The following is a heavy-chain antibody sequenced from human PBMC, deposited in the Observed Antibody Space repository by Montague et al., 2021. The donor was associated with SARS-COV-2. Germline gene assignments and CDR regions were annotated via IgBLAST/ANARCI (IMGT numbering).Heavy chain of an antibody. CDR2: IYWDDDR. Sequence: PALVKPTQTLTLTCTFSGFSLSTSGVGVAWIRQPPGKDLERLAIIYWDDDRRYSPSLESGLNITKDNPKNQVNLTMTEMDPGDTVTYYCVYSIKPRRSGSLEGSMSYHIDSWGQGALVTVSS. CDR1: GFSLSTSGVG. CDR3: VYSIKPRRSGSLEGSMSYHIDS. J-gene: IGHJ4*02. V-gene: IGHV2-5*02. D-gene: IGHD2-15*01.